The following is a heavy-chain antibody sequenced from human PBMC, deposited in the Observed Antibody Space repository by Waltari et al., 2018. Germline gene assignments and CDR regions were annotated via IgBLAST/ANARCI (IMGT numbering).Heavy chain of an antibody. CDR3: VRKWPTPKDGMDV. CDR1: GLTVSSNY. Sequence: EVQLVESGGGLSQPGGSLRLSCAASGLTVSSNYMSWVRQAPGKGLEWVSVICSGGTTYYVDSVKGRFTVARENSKNTVYLQMSSLRAEDTAVYYCVRKWPTPKDGMDVWGQGTTVTVSS. V-gene: IGHV3-53*01. D-gene: IGHD5-12*01. CDR2: ICSGGTT. J-gene: IGHJ6*02.